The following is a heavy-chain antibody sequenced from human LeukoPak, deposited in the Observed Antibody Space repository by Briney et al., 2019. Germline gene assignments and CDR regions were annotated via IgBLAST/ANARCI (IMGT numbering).Heavy chain of an antibody. V-gene: IGHV3-23*01. J-gene: IGHJ4*02. Sequence: GGSLRLSCAASGFTFSSYAMNWVRQVPGKGLEWVSVISGSGDNTYYADSVKGRFTISRDNSKNMLYLQMNSLRAEDTAVYYCAKWKYSNSGIDDYWGQGTLVTVSS. CDR3: AKWKYSNSGIDDY. D-gene: IGHD6-6*01. CDR2: ISGSGDNT. CDR1: GFTFSSYA.